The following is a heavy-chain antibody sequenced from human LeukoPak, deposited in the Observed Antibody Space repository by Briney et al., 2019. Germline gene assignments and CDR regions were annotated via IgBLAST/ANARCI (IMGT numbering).Heavy chain of an antibody. CDR3: GKAEAGTYYFDY. CDR1: GFTFSSYA. Sequence: SGGSLRLSCAASGFTFSSYAMSWVRQAPGKGLEWVSAINGGGGDRFYADSVKGRFTISRDNSKNTLYLQMSSLRVEDTAVYYCGKAEAGTYYFDYWGQGTLVTVSS. V-gene: IGHV3-23*01. CDR2: INGGGGDR. J-gene: IGHJ4*02. D-gene: IGHD6-19*01.